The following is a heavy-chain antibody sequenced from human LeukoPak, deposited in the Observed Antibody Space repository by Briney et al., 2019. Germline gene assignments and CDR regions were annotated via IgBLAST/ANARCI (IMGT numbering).Heavy chain of an antibody. V-gene: IGHV4-34*01. J-gene: IGHJ4*02. Sequence: SETLSLTCAVYGGSFSGYYWSWIRQPPGKGLEWIGEINHSGSTNYNPSLKSRVTISVDTSKNQFSLKLSSVTAADTAVYYCASLTVTTYYWGQGTLVTVSS. CDR1: GGSFSGYY. CDR3: ASLTVTTYY. CDR2: INHSGST. D-gene: IGHD4-11*01.